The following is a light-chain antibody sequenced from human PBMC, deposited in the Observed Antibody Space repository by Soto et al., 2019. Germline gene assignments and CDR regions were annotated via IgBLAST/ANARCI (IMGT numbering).Light chain of an antibody. CDR2: GSF. J-gene: IGKJ4*01. V-gene: IGKV3-20*01. CDR3: QQFSSYPLT. CDR1: QSLSSSY. Sequence: EIVLTQFQGTFSLSPCERASLSVSASQSLSSSYLAWYQQKSGQAPRLLIYGSFSRATGIPDRFSGGGSGTDFTLTISRLEPEDFAVYYCQQFSSYPLTFGGGTKVDIK.